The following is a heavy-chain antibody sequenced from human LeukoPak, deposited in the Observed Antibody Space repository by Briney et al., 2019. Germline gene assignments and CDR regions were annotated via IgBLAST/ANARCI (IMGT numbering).Heavy chain of an antibody. D-gene: IGHD3-22*01. V-gene: IGHV4-59*01. CDR2: IYYSGST. CDR3: ARDRILPKYYYDSSGYPRNAFDI. J-gene: IGHJ3*02. Sequence: SETLSLTCTVSGGSINNYYLSWIRQPPGKGLEWIGYIYYSGSTNYNPSLKSRVTISVDTSKNQFSLKLSSVTAADTAVYYCARDRILPKYYYDSSGYPRNAFDIWGQGTMVTVSS. CDR1: GGSINNYY.